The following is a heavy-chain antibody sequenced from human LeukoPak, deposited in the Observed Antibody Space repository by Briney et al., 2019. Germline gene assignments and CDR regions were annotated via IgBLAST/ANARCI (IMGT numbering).Heavy chain of an antibody. CDR2: ISAYNGNT. CDR3: ARDPRGGCSGGSCYSDYYYYGMDV. J-gene: IGHJ6*04. Sequence: ASVKVSCKASGYTFTSYGISWVRQAPGQGLEWMGWISAYNGNTNYAQKLQGRVTMTTDTSTSTACMELRSLRSDDTAVYYCARDPRGGCSGGSCYSDYYYYGMDVWGKGTTVTVSS. D-gene: IGHD2-15*01. CDR1: GYTFTSYG. V-gene: IGHV1-18*04.